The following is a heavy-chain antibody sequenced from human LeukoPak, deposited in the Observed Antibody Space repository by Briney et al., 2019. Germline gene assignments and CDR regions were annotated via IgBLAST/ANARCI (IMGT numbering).Heavy chain of an antibody. V-gene: IGHV5-51*01. CDR1: GNSFTSYW. CDR3: ARLPYCGGDCYPNWFDP. D-gene: IGHD2-21*02. J-gene: IGHJ5*02. CDR2: IYPADSDT. Sequence: GASLKISCKGFGNSFTSYWIGWVRPMPGKGRELMGIIYPADSDTRYSPSFRGQVTISADKSISTAYLQWSSLKASDTAMYYCARLPYCGGDCYPNWFDPWGQGTLVTVSS.